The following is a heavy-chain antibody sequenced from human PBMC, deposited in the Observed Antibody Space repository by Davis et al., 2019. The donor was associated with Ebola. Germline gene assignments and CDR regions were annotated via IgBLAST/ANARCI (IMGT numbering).Heavy chain of an antibody. J-gene: IGHJ6*02. CDR2: INHSGST. CDR1: GGSFSGYY. D-gene: IGHD2-15*01. V-gene: IGHV4-34*01. Sequence: SETLSLTCAVYGGSFSGYYWSWIRQPPGKGLEWIGEINHSGSTTYNPSLKSRVTISVDTSKNQFSLKLSSVTAADTAVYYCARDKRYCSGGSCYYYYGMDVWGQGTTVTVSS. CDR3: ARDKRYCSGGSCYYYYGMDV.